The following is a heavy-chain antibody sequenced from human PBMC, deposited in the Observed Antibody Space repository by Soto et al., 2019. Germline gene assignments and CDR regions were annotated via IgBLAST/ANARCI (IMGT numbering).Heavy chain of an antibody. CDR3: AADPEAVAGTIDY. V-gene: IGHV1-18*01. CDR2: ISAYNGNT. D-gene: IGHD6-19*01. CDR1: GYTFTNYG. Sequence: GASVKVSCKASGYTFTNYGISWVRQAPGQGLEWMGWISAYNGNTNYARKFQERVTITRDMSTSTAYMELSSLSSEDTAVYYCAADPEAVAGTIDYWGQGTLVTVSS. J-gene: IGHJ4*02.